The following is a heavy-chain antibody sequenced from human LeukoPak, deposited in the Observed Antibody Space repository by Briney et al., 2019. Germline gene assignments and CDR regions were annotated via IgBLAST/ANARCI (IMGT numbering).Heavy chain of an antibody. CDR3: AREGGWFQIDY. V-gene: IGHV3-21*01. J-gene: IGHJ4*02. CDR2: ISSSSSYI. D-gene: IGHD2-15*01. Sequence: GGSLRLSCAASGFTFSSYSMTWVRQAPGKGLEWVSSISSSSSYIYYADSVKGRFTISRDNAKNSLYLQMNSLRAEDTAVYYCAREGGWFQIDYWGQGTLVTVSS. CDR1: GFTFSSYS.